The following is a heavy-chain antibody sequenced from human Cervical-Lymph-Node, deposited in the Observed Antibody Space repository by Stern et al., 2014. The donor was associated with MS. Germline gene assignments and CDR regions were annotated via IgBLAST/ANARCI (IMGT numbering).Heavy chain of an antibody. CDR3: ARDFEFQLLCD. Sequence: VQLQESGPGLVKPSGTLSLTCAVSGASISTDNWWSWVRQPPGKGLEWMGEVYHSGSANYNPSLKSRFTMSVDESKNQFSLRLTSVTAADTAVYYCARDFEFQLLCDWGQGALVTVSS. CDR2: VYHSGSA. D-gene: IGHD2-2*01. CDR1: GASISTDNW. V-gene: IGHV4-4*02. J-gene: IGHJ4*02.